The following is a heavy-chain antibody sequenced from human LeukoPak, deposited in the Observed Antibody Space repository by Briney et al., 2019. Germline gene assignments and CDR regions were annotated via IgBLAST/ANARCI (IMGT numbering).Heavy chain of an antibody. CDR2: ISSSGSTI. V-gene: IGHV3-11*04. CDR3: ARGGYCTNGVCYRHAFDI. CDR1: GFTCSDYY. J-gene: IGHJ3*02. Sequence: GGSLRLSCAASGFTCSDYYMSWIRQAPGKGLEWVSYISSSGSTIYYADSVKGRFTISRDNAKNSLYLQMNSLRAEDTAVYYCARGGYCTNGVCYRHAFDIWGQGTMVTVSS. D-gene: IGHD2-8*01.